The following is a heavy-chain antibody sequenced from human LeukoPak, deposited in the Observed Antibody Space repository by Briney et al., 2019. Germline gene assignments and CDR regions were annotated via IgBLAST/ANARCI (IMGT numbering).Heavy chain of an antibody. CDR2: IIPIFGTA. CDR1: GGTFSSYA. CDR3: ARDRLDYSLFDY. V-gene: IGHV1-69*05. J-gene: IGHJ4*02. D-gene: IGHD2/OR15-2a*01. Sequence: SVKVSCKASGGTFSSYAISWVRQAPGQGLEWMGGIIPIFGTANYAQKFQGRVTITTDESTSTAYMELSSLRSEDTAVYYCARDRLDYSLFDYWGQGTLVTVSS.